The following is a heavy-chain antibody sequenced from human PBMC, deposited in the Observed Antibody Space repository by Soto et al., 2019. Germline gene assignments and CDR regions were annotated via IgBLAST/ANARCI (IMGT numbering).Heavy chain of an antibody. CDR3: AKAQKNTIFGVVRAGHFDY. J-gene: IGHJ4*02. Sequence: EVQLLESGGGLVQPGGSLRLSCAASGFTFSSYAMSWVRQAPGKGLEWVSAISGSGGSTYYTDSVKGRFTISRDNSKNTLYLQMNSLRAEDTAVYYCAKAQKNTIFGVVRAGHFDYWGQGTLVTVSS. D-gene: IGHD3-3*01. CDR2: ISGSGGST. CDR1: GFTFSSYA. V-gene: IGHV3-23*01.